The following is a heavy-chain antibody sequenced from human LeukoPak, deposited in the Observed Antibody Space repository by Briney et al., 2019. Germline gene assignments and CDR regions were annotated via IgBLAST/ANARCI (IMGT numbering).Heavy chain of an antibody. J-gene: IGHJ5*02. CDR2: MNPNSGNT. D-gene: IGHD2-2*01. CDR3: ARAPSGREYQRRKNWFDP. Sequence: ASVKVPCKASGYTFTSYGISWVRQATGQGLEWMGWMNPNSGNTGYAQKFQGRVTITRNTSISTAYMELSSLRSEDTAVSYCARAPSGREYQRRKNWFDPWGQGTLVTVSS. CDR1: GYTFTSYG. V-gene: IGHV1-8*03.